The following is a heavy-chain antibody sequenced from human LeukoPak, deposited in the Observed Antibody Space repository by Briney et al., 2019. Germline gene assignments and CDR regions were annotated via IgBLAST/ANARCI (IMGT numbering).Heavy chain of an antibody. CDR2: IYHRGST. CDR1: GYSISSAYY. Sequence: SETLSLTCTVSGYSISSAYYWGWIRQPPGKGLEWIGSIYHRGSTYCNPSLKSRVTISVDTSKNQFSLKLSSVTAADTAVYYCARQSYYYDSSGYYVAFDIWGQGTMVTVSS. D-gene: IGHD3-22*01. J-gene: IGHJ3*02. V-gene: IGHV4-38-2*02. CDR3: ARQSYYYDSSGYYVAFDI.